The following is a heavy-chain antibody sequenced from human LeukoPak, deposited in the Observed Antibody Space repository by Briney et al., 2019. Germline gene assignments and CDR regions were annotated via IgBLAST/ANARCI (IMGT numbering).Heavy chain of an antibody. CDR2: VSGYNGNT. CDR1: GGTFSTSA. Sequence: GASVKVSCKTSGGTFSTSAITWVRQAPGQGLEWMGWVSGYNGNTDYAQKFQGRVTMTTDTSTSTAYMELRSLRSDDTAVYYCARVVSGSGYSIYWGQGTLVTVSS. D-gene: IGHD3-3*01. CDR3: ARVVSGSGYSIY. V-gene: IGHV1-18*01. J-gene: IGHJ4*02.